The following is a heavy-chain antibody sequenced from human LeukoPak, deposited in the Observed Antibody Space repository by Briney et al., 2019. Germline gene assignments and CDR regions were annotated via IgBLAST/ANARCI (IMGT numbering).Heavy chain of an antibody. CDR2: ISGSSSTI. D-gene: IGHD1-7*01. CDR1: GFTFSSYS. CDR3: ARIWNYGY. Sequence: GGSLRLSCAASGFTFSSYSMNWVRQAPGKGLEWGSYISGSSSTIYYADSVKGRFTISRDNSKNTLYLQMNSLRAEDTALYYCARIWNYGYWGQGTLVTVSS. V-gene: IGHV3-48*01. J-gene: IGHJ4*02.